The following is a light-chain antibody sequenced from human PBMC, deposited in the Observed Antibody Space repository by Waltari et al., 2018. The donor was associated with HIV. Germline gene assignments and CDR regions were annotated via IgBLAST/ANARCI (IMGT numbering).Light chain of an antibody. V-gene: IGLV2-14*01. Sequence: QSALTQPASVSGSPGQSLTISCTGTSSDVGGYNYVSWYQQHPGRAPKVVVYEVSNRPSGISNRFSGSKSGNTASLTISGLQAEDEADYYCISYTSGSTLYVFGTGTKVTVL. CDR3: ISYTSGSTLYV. CDR1: SSDVGGYNY. CDR2: EVS. J-gene: IGLJ1*01.